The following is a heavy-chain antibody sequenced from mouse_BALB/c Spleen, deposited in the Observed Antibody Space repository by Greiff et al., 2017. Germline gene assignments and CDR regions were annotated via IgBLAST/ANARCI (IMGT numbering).Heavy chain of an antibody. CDR2: ISSGGST. CDR1: GFTFSSYA. J-gene: IGHJ2*01. Sequence: DVKLVESGGGLVKPGGSLKLSCAASGFTFSSYAMSWVRQTPEKRLEWVASISSGGSTYYPDSVKGRFTISRDNARNILYLQMSILWSDDTAMYYCARGITTVVYCDDGRQGTNLTVAA. D-gene: IGHD1-1*01. CDR3: ARGITTVVYCDD. V-gene: IGHV5-6-5*01.